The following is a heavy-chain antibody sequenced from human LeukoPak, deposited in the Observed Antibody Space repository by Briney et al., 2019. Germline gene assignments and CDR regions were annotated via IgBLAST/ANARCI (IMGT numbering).Heavy chain of an antibody. J-gene: IGHJ3*02. CDR1: GYTFTGYY. D-gene: IGHD3-3*01. CDR3: ARAGGKARITIFGGDAFDI. CDR2: INPNSGGT. Sequence: ASVKVSCKASGYTFTGYYMHWVRQAPGQGLEWMGWINPNSGGTSYAQKFQGWVTMTRDTSISTAYMELSRLRSEDTAVYYCARAGGKARITIFGGDAFDIWGQGTMVTVSS. V-gene: IGHV1-2*04.